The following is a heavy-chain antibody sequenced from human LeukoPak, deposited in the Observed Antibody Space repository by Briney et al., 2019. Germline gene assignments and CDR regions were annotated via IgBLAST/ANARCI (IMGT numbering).Heavy chain of an antibody. CDR3: AREYPIRITMVRGVIPLYNWFDP. Sequence: KSSETLSLTCTVSGGSISSYYWSWIRQPAGKGLEWIGRIYTSGSTNYNPSLKSRVTMSVDTSKNQFSLKLSSVTAADTAVYYCAREYPIRITMVRGVIPLYNWFDPWAQGTLVTVSS. V-gene: IGHV4-4*07. J-gene: IGHJ5*02. CDR1: GGSISSYY. D-gene: IGHD3-10*01. CDR2: IYTSGST.